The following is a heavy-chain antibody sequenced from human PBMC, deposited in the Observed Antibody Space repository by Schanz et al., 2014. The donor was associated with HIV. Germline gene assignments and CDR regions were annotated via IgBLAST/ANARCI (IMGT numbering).Heavy chain of an antibody. V-gene: IGHV3-15*01. CDR3: TTDNYDFWSGYPHFDY. Sequence: EVQLVESGGGLVQPGGSLRLSCAASGFTFSRYWMTWVRQTPGKGLEWVGRIKSKTDGGTTDHAAPVRGRFTISRDDSKNTLYLQMNSLKTVDTAVYYCTTDNYDFWSGYPHFDYWGQGTLVTVSS. J-gene: IGHJ4*02. D-gene: IGHD3-3*01. CDR1: GFTFSRYW. CDR2: IKSKTDGGTT.